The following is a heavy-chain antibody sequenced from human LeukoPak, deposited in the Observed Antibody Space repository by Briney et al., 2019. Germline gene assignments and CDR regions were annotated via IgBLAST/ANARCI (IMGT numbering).Heavy chain of an antibody. CDR3: AMGRGYSYGDGVGDY. D-gene: IGHD5-18*01. Sequence: SVKVSCKASGGTFSSYAISWVRRPPGQGLEWMGRIIPILGIANYAQKFQGRVTITADKSTSTAYMELSSLRSEDTAVYYCAMGRGYSYGDGVGDYWGQGTLVTVSS. CDR2: IIPILGIA. J-gene: IGHJ4*02. CDR1: GGTFSSYA. V-gene: IGHV1-69*04.